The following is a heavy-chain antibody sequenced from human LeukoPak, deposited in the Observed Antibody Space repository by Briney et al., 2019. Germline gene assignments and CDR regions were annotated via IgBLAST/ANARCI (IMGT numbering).Heavy chain of an antibody. D-gene: IGHD3-9*01. J-gene: IGHJ6*03. CDR3: AREGDILTGYPLYYYYYYYMDV. CDR2: MNPNSGNT. Sequence: ASVKVSCKASGYTFTSYDINWVRQATGQGLEWMGWMNPNSGNTGYAQKFQGRVTMTRNTSISTAYMELSSLRSEDTAVYYCAREGDILTGYPLYYYYYYYMDVWGKGTTVTVSS. CDR1: GYTFTSYD. V-gene: IGHV1-8*01.